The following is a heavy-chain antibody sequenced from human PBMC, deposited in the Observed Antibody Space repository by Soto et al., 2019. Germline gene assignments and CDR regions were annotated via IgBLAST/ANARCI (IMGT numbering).Heavy chain of an antibody. CDR3: ARAVPAITMIVVVIDAFDI. V-gene: IGHV4-59*01. D-gene: IGHD3-22*01. CDR2: IYYSGST. J-gene: IGHJ3*02. Sequence: PSETLSLTCRVCGGCISRYYWSWIRQPPGKGLEWIGYIYYSGSTNYNPSLKSRVTISVDTSKNQFSLKLSSVTAADTAVYYCARAVPAITMIVVVIDAFDIWGQGTMVTVSS. CDR1: GGCISRYY.